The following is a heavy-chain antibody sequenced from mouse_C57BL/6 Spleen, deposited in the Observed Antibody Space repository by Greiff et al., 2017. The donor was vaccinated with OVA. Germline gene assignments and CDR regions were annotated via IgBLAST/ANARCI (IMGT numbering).Heavy chain of an antibody. V-gene: IGHV1-53*01. Sequence: VQLQQPGTELVKPGASVKLSCKASGYTFTSYWMHWVKPRPGQGLEWIGNINPSNGGTNYNEKFKSKATLTVDNYSSPAYMQLSSLTSEDAAVYYCARRGYDYDVYYFDYWGQGTTLTVSS. CDR3: ARRGYDYDVYYFDY. D-gene: IGHD2-4*01. CDR1: GYTFTSYW. CDR2: INPSNGGT. J-gene: IGHJ2*01.